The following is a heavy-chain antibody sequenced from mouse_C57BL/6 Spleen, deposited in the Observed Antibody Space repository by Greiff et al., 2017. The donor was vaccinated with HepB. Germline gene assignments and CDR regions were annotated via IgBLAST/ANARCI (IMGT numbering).Heavy chain of an antibody. CDR1: GFTFTDYY. CDR3: VKAAYYGSSSFDY. CDR2: IINKANGYTT. D-gene: IGHD1-1*01. J-gene: IGHJ2*01. V-gene: IGHV7-4*01. Sequence: EVKVVESGGGLVQPGASLRLSCAASGFTFTDYYMSWVRQPPGKAPEWLALIINKANGYTTEYTASVKGRFTISRDNSQNILYLQMNTLRAEDSATYYCVKAAYYGSSSFDYWGQGTTLTVSS.